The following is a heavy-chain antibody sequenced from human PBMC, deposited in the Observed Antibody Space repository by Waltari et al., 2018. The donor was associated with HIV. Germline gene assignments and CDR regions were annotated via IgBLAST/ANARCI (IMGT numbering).Heavy chain of an antibody. CDR3: AVDSSQVLWFGESLAL. V-gene: IGHV3-30*03. J-gene: IGHJ4*02. D-gene: IGHD3-10*01. CDR2: ISYEGIKK. Sequence: QVQLLESGVGLVHPVAVLLLPCSASVPPSGSVRLHWVRQAPSKGLEWVAAISYEGIKKFFADSVRGRFTISRDTSKKALYLQMNTLKTEDTAVYFCAVDSSQVLWFGESLALWGQGTLVTVSS. CDR1: VPPSGSVR.